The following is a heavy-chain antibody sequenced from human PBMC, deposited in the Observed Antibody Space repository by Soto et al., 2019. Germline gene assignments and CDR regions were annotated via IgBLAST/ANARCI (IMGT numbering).Heavy chain of an antibody. V-gene: IGHV1-18*04. CDR2: ISAYNENT. CDR1: GYTFTSYG. CDR3: ARSTSDYDILTGYYNYYYYGMDF. D-gene: IGHD3-9*01. J-gene: IGHJ6*02. Sequence: QVQLVQSGAEVKKPGASVKVSCKASGYTFTSYGTSWVRQSPGQGLDWMGWISAYNENTNYAQKLQGRVTMTTDTPTSTAYIELRSLRADDAAVYYCARSTSDYDILTGYYNYYYYGMDFWGRGTTVTVSS.